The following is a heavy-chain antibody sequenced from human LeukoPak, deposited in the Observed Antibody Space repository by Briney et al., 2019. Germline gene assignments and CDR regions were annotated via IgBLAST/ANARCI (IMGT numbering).Heavy chain of an antibody. CDR2: IKQDGSEK. D-gene: IGHD2-15*01. CDR3: TRSLYGSRTDY. J-gene: IGHJ4*02. V-gene: IGHV3-7*01. Sequence: GGSLRLSCAASGFTFSIYWMNWVRQAPGKGLEWVANIKQDGSEKYYVDSVKGRFTVSRDNAKNSLYLQMNSLRAEDTAVYFCTRSLYGSRTDYWGQGTLVTVSS. CDR1: GFTFSIYW.